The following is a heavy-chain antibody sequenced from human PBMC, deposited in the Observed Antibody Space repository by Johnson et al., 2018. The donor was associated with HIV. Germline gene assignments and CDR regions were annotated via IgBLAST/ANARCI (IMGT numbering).Heavy chain of an antibody. CDR1: GFTFSSYA. Sequence: QMQLVESGGGVVQPGRSLRLSCAASGFTFSSYAMHWVRQAPGKGLEWVAVISYDGSNKYYADSVQGRFSISTDNSKNTLFLQMNNLRVEDMGVYYCAKGLYYYDSSDYDVPEVWGQGTTVTVSS. CDR2: ISYDGSNK. J-gene: IGHJ3*01. V-gene: IGHV3-30-3*01. CDR3: AKGLYYYDSSDYDVPEV. D-gene: IGHD3-22*01.